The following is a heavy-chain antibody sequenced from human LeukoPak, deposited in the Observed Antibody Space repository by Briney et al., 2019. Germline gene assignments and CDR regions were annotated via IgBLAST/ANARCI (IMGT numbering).Heavy chain of an antibody. V-gene: IGHV4-30-4*01. Sequence: SETLSLTCTVSGDSISSDNYYWNWIRQPPGKGLEWIGYIYYSGSTYYNPSLKSRITISVDTSKNQFSLKLSSVTAADTAVYYCARDEYGDLDYWGQGTLVTVSS. CDR1: GDSISSDNYY. J-gene: IGHJ4*02. D-gene: IGHD4-17*01. CDR3: ARDEYGDLDY. CDR2: IYYSGST.